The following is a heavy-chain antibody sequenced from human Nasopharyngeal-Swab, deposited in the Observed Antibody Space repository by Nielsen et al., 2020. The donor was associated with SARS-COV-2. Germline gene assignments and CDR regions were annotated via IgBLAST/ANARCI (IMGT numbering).Heavy chain of an antibody. Sequence: GESLKISCAASGFTFSSYSMNWVRQAPGKGLEWVAVIWYDGSNKYYADSVKGRFTISRDNSKNTLYLQMNSLRAEDTAVYYCARDWRRVRMGSVDYGMDVWGQGTTVTVSS. CDR1: GFTFSSYS. CDR3: ARDWRRVRMGSVDYGMDV. V-gene: IGHV3-33*08. CDR2: IWYDGSNK. D-gene: IGHD2-15*01. J-gene: IGHJ6*02.